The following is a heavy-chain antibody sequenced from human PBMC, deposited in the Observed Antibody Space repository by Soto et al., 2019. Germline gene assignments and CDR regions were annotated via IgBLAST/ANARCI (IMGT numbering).Heavy chain of an antibody. CDR2: IYYSGST. Sequence: PSDTLSLTCTVSGGSISSYYWSWIRQPPGKGLEWIGYIYYSGSTNYNPSLKSRVTISVDTSKNQFSLKLSSVTAADTAVYYCARGWFGELFNWFDPWGQGTLVTVSS. CDR3: ARGWFGELFNWFDP. D-gene: IGHD3-10*01. CDR1: GGSISSYY. J-gene: IGHJ5*02. V-gene: IGHV4-59*07.